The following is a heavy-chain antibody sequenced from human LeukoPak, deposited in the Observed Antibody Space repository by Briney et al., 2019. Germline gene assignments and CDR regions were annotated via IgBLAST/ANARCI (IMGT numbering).Heavy chain of an antibody. Sequence: GGSLRLSCAASGFTFSSYSMNWVRQAPGKGLEWVSSISSSSYIYYPDSVKGRFTISRDNSKNSLYLQMNSLRAEDTAVYYCARASSGWAVDLYYFDYWGQGTLVTVSS. V-gene: IGHV3-21*01. CDR2: ISSSSYI. CDR1: GFTFSSYS. D-gene: IGHD6-19*01. J-gene: IGHJ4*02. CDR3: ARASSGWAVDLYYFDY.